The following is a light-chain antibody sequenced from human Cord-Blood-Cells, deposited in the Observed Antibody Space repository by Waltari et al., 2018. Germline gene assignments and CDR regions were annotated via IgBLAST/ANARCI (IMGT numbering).Light chain of an antibody. CDR3: SSYTSSSTLEV. Sequence: SALPQPASVSGSPAQSITISCIGTTSTLGGYNYVSCYQQYPGKAPKLMIYDVSNRPSGVSNRFSGSKSGNTASRTISGLQAEDEADYYCSSYTSSSTLEVFGTGTKVTVL. J-gene: IGLJ1*01. V-gene: IGLV2-14*01. CDR2: DVS. CDR1: TSTLGGYNY.